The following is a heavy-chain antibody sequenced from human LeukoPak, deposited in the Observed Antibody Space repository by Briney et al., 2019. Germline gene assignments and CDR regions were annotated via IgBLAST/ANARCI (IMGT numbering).Heavy chain of an antibody. CDR1: GDSISSSSYY. CDR2: HSYSRST. D-gene: IGHD1-26*01. Sequence: PSETLSLTCTVSGDSISSSSYYWGWMPPTPGKGLVWVGNHSYSRSTYHNPSLKSRVTISVDTSKIQFSLKVSSVTAADTAVYYCAREVVGATPSPSWFDPWGQGNQVTVSS. CDR3: AREVVGATPSPSWFDP. V-gene: IGHV4-39*07. J-gene: IGHJ5*02.